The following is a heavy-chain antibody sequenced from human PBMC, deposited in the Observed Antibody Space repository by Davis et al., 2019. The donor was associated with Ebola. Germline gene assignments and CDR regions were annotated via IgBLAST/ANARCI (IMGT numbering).Heavy chain of an antibody. CDR2: ISYDGSNK. D-gene: IGHD2-8*01. Sequence: GGSLRLSCAASGFTFSSYGMHWVRQAPGKGLEWVALISYDGSNKHYADSVKGRFTISRDNSKNTLYLQMNSLRAEDTAVYYCAKGRDCTNGVCYSDYWGQGTLVTVSS. V-gene: IGHV3-30*18. CDR1: GFTFSSYG. CDR3: AKGRDCTNGVCYSDY. J-gene: IGHJ4*02.